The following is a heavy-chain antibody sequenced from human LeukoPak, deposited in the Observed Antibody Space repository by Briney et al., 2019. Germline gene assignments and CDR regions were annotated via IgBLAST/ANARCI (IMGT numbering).Heavy chain of an antibody. CDR1: GFIFSSYW. CDR2: IHSDGSDT. D-gene: IGHD6-19*01. CDR3: AREGNSGWRDDGFDI. J-gene: IGHJ3*02. Sequence: GGSLRLSCAASGFIFSSYWMHWVRQAPGKGLVWVSRIHSDGSDTTYADSVKGRFTISRDNAKNTLYLQMNSLRAEDTAVYYCAREGNSGWRDDGFDIWGQGTMVTVS. V-gene: IGHV3-74*01.